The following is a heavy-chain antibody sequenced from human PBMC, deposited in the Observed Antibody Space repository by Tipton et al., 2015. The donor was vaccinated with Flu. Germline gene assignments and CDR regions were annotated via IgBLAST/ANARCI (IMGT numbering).Heavy chain of an antibody. CDR1: GYTFTSYG. CDR3: ARGWPHQLSSFQLYYYYYMDV. D-gene: IGHD6-13*01. Sequence: QSGPEVKKPGASVKVSCKASGYTFTSYGISWVRQAPGQGLEWMGWISAYNGNTNYAQKLQGRVTMTTDTSTSTAYMEVRSLRSDDTAVYYCARGWPHQLSSFQLYYYYYMDVWGKGTTVTVSS. V-gene: IGHV1-18*04. J-gene: IGHJ6*03. CDR2: ISAYNGNT.